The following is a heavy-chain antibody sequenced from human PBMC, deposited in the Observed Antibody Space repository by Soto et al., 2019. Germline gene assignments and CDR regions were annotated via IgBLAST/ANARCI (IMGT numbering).Heavy chain of an antibody. Sequence: QVQLVQSGAEVKKPGASVKVSCKASGYTFTSYGISGVRQAPGQGLEWMGWIRAYNGNTNYAQKLQGRVTMTTDTSACTAYMELRCVSADDTAVYYCAGGWFGEVVYYFDYWCQGTLVTFSS. CDR3: AGGWFGEVVYYFDY. D-gene: IGHD3-10*01. CDR1: GYTFTSYG. CDR2: IRAYNGNT. J-gene: IGHJ4*02. V-gene: IGHV1-18*01.